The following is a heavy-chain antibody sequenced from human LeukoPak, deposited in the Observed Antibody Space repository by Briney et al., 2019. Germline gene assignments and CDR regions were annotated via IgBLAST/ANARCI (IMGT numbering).Heavy chain of an antibody. D-gene: IGHD3-10*01. CDR3: ARLPGD. V-gene: IGHV3-30-3*01. Sequence: QTGGSLRLSCAASGFTFSSYAMHWVRQAPGKGLEWVAVISYDGSNKYYADSVKGRFTISRDNSKNTLYLQMNSLRAEDTAVYYCARLPGDWGQGTLVTVSS. CDR2: ISYDGSNK. J-gene: IGHJ4*02. CDR1: GFTFSSYA.